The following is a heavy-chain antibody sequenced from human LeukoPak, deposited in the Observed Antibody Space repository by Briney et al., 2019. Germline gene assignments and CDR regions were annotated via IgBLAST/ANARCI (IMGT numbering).Heavy chain of an antibody. V-gene: IGHV3-30*18. J-gene: IGHJ6*02. Sequence: GGSLRLSCTASGFTFSSYGMHWVRQAPGKGLEWVAVISYDGSNKYYADSVKGRFTISRDNSKNTLYLQMNSLRAEDTAVYYCAKDSKVVRGVSVKKSLGMDVWGQGTTVTVSS. CDR2: ISYDGSNK. D-gene: IGHD3-10*01. CDR1: GFTFSSYG. CDR3: AKDSKVVRGVSVKKSLGMDV.